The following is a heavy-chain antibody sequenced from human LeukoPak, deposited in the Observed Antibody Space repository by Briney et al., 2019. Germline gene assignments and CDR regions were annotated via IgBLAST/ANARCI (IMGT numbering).Heavy chain of an antibody. CDR2: INHSGST. CDR1: GGSFSGYY. D-gene: IGHD3-3*01. J-gene: IGHJ6*02. Sequence: PSETLSLTCAVYGGSFSGYYWSWIRQPPGKGLEWIGEINHSGSTTYNPSLKSRVTISVDTSKNQFSLKVSSVTAADTAVYYCARARVQYDFWSATDYYYGMDVWGQGTTVTVSS. V-gene: IGHV4-34*01. CDR3: ARARVQYDFWSATDYYYGMDV.